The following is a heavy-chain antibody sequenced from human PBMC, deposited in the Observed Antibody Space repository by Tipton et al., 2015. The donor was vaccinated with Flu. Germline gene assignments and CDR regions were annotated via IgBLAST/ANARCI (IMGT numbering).Heavy chain of an antibody. D-gene: IGHD3-10*01. CDR3: ARMGLLGMDY. CDR2: IYHSGST. J-gene: IGHJ4*02. Sequence: TLSLTCTVSGYSISSGYYWGWIRQPPGKGLEWIGSIYHSGSTYYNPSLKSRVTISVDTSKNQFSLKLSSVTAADTAVYYCARMGLLGMDYWGQGTLVTVSS. CDR1: GYSISSGYY. V-gene: IGHV4-38-2*02.